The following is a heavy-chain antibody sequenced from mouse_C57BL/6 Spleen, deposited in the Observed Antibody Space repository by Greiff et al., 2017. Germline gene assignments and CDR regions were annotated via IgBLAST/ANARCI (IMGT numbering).Heavy chain of an antibody. J-gene: IGHJ1*03. CDR2: IDPSDSYT. V-gene: IGHV1-69*01. Sequence: VQVQQPGAELVMPGASVKLSCKASGYTFTSYWMHWVKQRPGQGLEWIGEIDPSDSYTNYNQKFKGKSTLTVDKSSSTAYMQLSSLTSEDSAVYYCARKHFDVWGTGTTVTVSS. CDR3: ARKHFDV. CDR1: GYTFTSYW.